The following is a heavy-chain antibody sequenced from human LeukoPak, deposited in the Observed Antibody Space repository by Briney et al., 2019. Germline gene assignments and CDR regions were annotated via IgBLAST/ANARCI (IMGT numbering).Heavy chain of an antibody. CDR2: ISYDGSNK. Sequence: GGSLRLSCTASGFTFSSYAMHWVRQAPGKGLEWVAVISYDGSNKYYADSVKGRFTISRDSSKNTLYLQMNSLRAEDTAVYYCARDRYPVAGRTQDYYYYYGMDVWGQGTTVTVSS. CDR3: ARDRYPVAGRTQDYYYYYGMDV. V-gene: IGHV3-30-3*01. J-gene: IGHJ6*02. CDR1: GFTFSSYA. D-gene: IGHD6-19*01.